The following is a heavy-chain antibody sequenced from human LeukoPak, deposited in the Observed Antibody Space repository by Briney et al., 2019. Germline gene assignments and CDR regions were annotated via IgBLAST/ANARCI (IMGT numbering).Heavy chain of an antibody. Sequence: SETLSLTCTVSGGSISSYYWSWIRQPPGKGLEWIGYIYYSGSTNYNPSLKSRVTISVDTSKNQFSLKLSSVTAADTAVYYCARHVRGYSGYEISNWFDPWGQGTLVTVSS. CDR1: GGSISSYY. J-gene: IGHJ5*02. V-gene: IGHV4-59*01. CDR3: ARHVRGYSGYEISNWFDP. CDR2: IYYSGST. D-gene: IGHD5-12*01.